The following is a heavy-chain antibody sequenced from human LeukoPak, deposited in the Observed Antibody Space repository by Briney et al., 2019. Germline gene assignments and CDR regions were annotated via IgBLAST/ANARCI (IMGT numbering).Heavy chain of an antibody. J-gene: IGHJ4*02. D-gene: IGHD2-15*01. CDR2: IYSGGST. V-gene: IGHV3-66*01. Sequence: GGSLRLSCAASGFTVSSNYMSWVRQAPGKGLEWVSVIYSGGSTYYADSVKGRFTISRDNSKNTPYLQMNSLRAEDTAVYYCARDLVEYGIIDYWGQGTLVTVSS. CDR3: ARDLVEYGIIDY. CDR1: GFTVSSNY.